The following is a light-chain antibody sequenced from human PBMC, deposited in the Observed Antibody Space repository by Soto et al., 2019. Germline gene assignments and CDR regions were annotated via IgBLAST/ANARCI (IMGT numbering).Light chain of an antibody. CDR2: DNN. J-gene: IGLJ2*01. Sequence: QSVLTQPPSASGTPGQRVTISCSGSYSNVETNYVSWYQQLPGTAPKLLIYDNNKRPSGIPDRFSGSKSGTSGTLDITGLQTGDEADYYCATWDGSLPAEVFGGGTKLTVL. CDR1: YSNVETNY. V-gene: IGLV1-51*01. CDR3: ATWDGSLPAEV.